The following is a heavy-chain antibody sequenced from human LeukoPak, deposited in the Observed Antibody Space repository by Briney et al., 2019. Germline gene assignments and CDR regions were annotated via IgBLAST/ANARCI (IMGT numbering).Heavy chain of an antibody. V-gene: IGHV4-61*01. CDR1: GGSVSSGSYY. D-gene: IGHD4-17*01. Sequence: SETLSLTCTVSGGSVSSGSYYWSWIRQPPGKGLEWLGYIYYSGNTEYNPSLKSRVTISVDTSKNQFSLKLSSVTAADTAVYYCARAFGDYPTYYYYGMDVWGQGTTVTVSS. CDR2: IYYSGNT. J-gene: IGHJ6*02. CDR3: ARAFGDYPTYYYYGMDV.